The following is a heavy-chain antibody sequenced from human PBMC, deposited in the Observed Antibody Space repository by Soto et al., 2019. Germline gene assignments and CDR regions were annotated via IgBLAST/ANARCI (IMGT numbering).Heavy chain of an antibody. CDR2: IIPLFGKS. V-gene: IGHV1-69*05. J-gene: IGHJ4*02. D-gene: IGHD2-21*01. Sequence: QVQLVQSGPEVTKPGSSVKVSCKASGGSFSNSGISWVRQAPGQGLQWIGGIIPLFGKSDYRQEFQGRVTLTTDESKTTAYMELSSLRSEDSATYYCAKDRAGDMSLWGPGSLVTVSS. CDR3: AKDRAGDMSL. CDR1: GGSFSNSG.